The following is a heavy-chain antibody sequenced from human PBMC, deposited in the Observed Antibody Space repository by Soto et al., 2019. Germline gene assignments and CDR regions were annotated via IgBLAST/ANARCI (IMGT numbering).Heavy chain of an antibody. CDR2: ISSSSSTI. D-gene: IGHD4-17*01. CDR3: ARPLHDYGDYLTFDY. Sequence: EVQLVESGGGLVQPGGSLRLSCAASGFTFSSYSMNWVRQAPGKGLEWVSYISSSSSTIYYADSVKGRFTISRDNAKNSLYLQMNSLRDEDTAVYYCARPLHDYGDYLTFDYWGQGTLVTVSS. CDR1: GFTFSSYS. V-gene: IGHV3-48*02. J-gene: IGHJ4*02.